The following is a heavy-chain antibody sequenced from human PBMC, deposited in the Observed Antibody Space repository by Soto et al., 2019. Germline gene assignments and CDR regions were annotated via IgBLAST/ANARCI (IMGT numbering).Heavy chain of an antibody. D-gene: IGHD3-22*01. J-gene: IGHJ5*02. CDR2: IYYSGST. CDR3: ARRRLGPDSSGYYFRNWFDP. V-gene: IGHV4-39*01. CDR1: GGSISSSSYY. Sequence: SETLSLTCTVSGGSISSSSYYWGWIRQTPGKGLEWIGSIYYSGSTYYNPSLKSRVTISVDTSKNQFSLKLSSVTAADTAVYYCARRRLGPDSSGYYFRNWFDPWGQGTLVTVSS.